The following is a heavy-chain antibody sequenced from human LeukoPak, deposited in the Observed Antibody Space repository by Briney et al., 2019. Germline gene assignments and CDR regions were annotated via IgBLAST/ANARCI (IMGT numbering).Heavy chain of an antibody. Sequence: SALTLAYPTQTLTLTCTGSDLSRSTNGLGVGWVRQSPGKALEWLELNSWEDGKRNISSLKSKHTFFQDKCKNMAVLIVTNIDPVDTATYFFAYTACGGGCHQYSYNIDGWGQGTTVSVS. J-gene: IGHJ6*02. D-gene: IGHD2-21*02. CDR1: DLSRSTNGLG. CDR3: AYTACGGGCHQYSYNIDG. V-gene: IGHV2-5*02. CDR2: NSWEDGK.